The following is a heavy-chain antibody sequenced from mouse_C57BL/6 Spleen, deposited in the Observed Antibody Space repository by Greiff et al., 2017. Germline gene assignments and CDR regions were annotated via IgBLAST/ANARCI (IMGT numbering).Heavy chain of an antibody. Sequence: VQLQQPGAELVKPGASVKLSCTASGYTFTSYWMHWVKQRPGQGLEWIGMIHPNSGSTNYNETFKSKATLTVDKSSSTAYMQLSSLTSEDSAVYYCARGAYDGYWGDDWGQGTTLTVSS. CDR3: ARGAYDGYWGDD. D-gene: IGHD2-3*01. CDR2: IHPNSGST. V-gene: IGHV1-64*01. J-gene: IGHJ2*01. CDR1: GYTFTSYW.